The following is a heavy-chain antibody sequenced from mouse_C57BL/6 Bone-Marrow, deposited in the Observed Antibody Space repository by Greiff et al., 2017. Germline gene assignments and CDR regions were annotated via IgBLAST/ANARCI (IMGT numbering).Heavy chain of an antibody. J-gene: IGHJ4*01. CDR3: ARNTYYSNSLYAMDY. Sequence: QVQLQQSGPGLVQPSQSLSITCTVSGFSLTSYGVHWVRQSPGKGLEWLGVIWSGGSTDYNSAFISRLSISKDNSKSQVFFKMNSLQADDKAIYYCARNTYYSNSLYAMDYWGQGTSVTVSS. D-gene: IGHD2-5*01. V-gene: IGHV2-2*01. CDR2: IWSGGST. CDR1: GFSLTSYG.